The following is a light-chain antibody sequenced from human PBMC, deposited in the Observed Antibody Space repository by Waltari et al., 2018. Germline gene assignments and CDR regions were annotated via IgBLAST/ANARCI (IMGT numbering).Light chain of an antibody. Sequence: VLTQSPGTLSLSPGEGATLSCRASQYITKRYFAWYQQKPGQAPRLLIYGASSRAAGIPDRFSGSGSGTDFTLTISRLEPEDSAVYFCQQYGSSVMYTFGQGTKLEI. CDR3: QQYGSSVMYT. V-gene: IGKV3-20*01. CDR1: QYITKRY. CDR2: GAS. J-gene: IGKJ2*01.